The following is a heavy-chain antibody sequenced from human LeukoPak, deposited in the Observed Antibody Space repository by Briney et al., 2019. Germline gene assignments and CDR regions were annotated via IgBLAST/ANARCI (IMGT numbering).Heavy chain of an antibody. CDR1: GGSISSSSYY. Sequence: PSETLSLTCTVSGGSISSSSYYWGWIRQPPGKGLEWIGSIYYSGSTYYNPSLKSRVTISVDTSKNQFSLKLSSVTAADTAVYYCARDNNQSFDNWGQGTLVTVSS. J-gene: IGHJ4*02. V-gene: IGHV4-39*07. CDR2: IYYSGST. D-gene: IGHD1/OR15-1a*01. CDR3: ARDNNQSFDN.